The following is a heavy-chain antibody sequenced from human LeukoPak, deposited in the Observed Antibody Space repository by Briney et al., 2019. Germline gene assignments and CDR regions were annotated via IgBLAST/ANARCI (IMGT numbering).Heavy chain of an antibody. CDR2: IYYSGST. CDR3: ARSGGGYPNNPDY. CDR1: GGSISSYY. D-gene: IGHD3-22*01. V-gene: IGHV4-59*01. Sequence: PSETLSLTCTVSGGSISSYYWGWIRQPPGKGLEWIGYIYYSGSTNYNPSLESRVTISVDTSKNQFSLKLSSVTAADTAVYYCARSGGGYPNNPDYWGQGTLVTVSS. J-gene: IGHJ4*02.